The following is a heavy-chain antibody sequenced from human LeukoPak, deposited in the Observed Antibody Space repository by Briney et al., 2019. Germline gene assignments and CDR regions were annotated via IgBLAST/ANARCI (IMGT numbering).Heavy chain of an antibody. J-gene: IGHJ4*02. CDR1: GYTFASYG. Sequence: ASVKVSCKASGYTFASYGISWVRQAPGQGLEWMGWISGYNGNTNYAQKLQGRVTMTTDTSTSTAYMELRSLRSDDTAVYYCARDLKRGYSSGRYSWGTGSSNDYWGQGTLVTVSS. V-gene: IGHV1-18*01. D-gene: IGHD6-19*01. CDR2: ISGYNGNT. CDR3: ARDLKRGYSSGRYSWGTGSSNDY.